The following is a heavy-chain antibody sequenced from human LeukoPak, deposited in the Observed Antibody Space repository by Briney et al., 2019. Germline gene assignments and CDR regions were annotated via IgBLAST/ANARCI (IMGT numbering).Heavy chain of an antibody. CDR2: INHSGST. J-gene: IGHJ4*02. D-gene: IGHD5-18*01. CDR1: GGSFSGYD. Sequence: SETLSLTCAVYGGSFSGYDWSWIRQPPGKGLECLGEINHSGSTNYNPSLKSRVTISVDTSKNQFSLKLSSVTAADTAVYYCARGRWIQLWLRNYYFDYWGQGTLVTVSS. V-gene: IGHV4-34*01. CDR3: ARGRWIQLWLRNYYFDY.